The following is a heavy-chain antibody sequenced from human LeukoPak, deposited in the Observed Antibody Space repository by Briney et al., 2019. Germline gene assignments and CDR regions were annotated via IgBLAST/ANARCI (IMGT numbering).Heavy chain of an antibody. CDR2: IYRSGST. V-gene: IGHV3-53*04. D-gene: IGHD4-23*01. CDR1: GFNVSSNY. CDR3: ATTLRGGKFDY. J-gene: IGHJ4*02. Sequence: GGSLRLSCAASGFNVSSNYMTWVRQAPGKGLEWVSVIYRSGSTYYADSVKGRFTISRHNSRDTMYLQMNSLRTEDTAVYYCATTLRGGKFDYWGQGTLVTVSS.